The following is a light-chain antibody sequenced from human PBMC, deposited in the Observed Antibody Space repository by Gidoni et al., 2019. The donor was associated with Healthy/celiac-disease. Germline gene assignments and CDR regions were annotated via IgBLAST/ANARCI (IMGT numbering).Light chain of an antibody. Sequence: QSVLTQPPSVSVSPGQRVTISCPGSSSNIGAGYDVHWYQKLPGTAPKLLIYGNSNRPSGVPDRFSGSKSGTSASLAITGLQAEDEADYYCQSYDSSLSGFVFGGGTKLTVL. CDR2: GNS. V-gene: IGLV1-40*01. CDR1: SSNIGAGYD. CDR3: QSYDSSLSGFV. J-gene: IGLJ2*01.